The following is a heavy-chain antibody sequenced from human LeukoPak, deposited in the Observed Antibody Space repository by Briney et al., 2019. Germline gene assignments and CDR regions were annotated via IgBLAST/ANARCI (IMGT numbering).Heavy chain of an antibody. D-gene: IGHD1-7*01. CDR2: IYYSGST. Sequence: SETLSLTCTVSGGSISSYYWSWLRQPPGKGLEWIGYIYYSGSTNYNPPLKSRVTISVDTSKNQFSLKLSSVTAADTAVYYCARDRNYLLDYWGQGTLVTVSS. J-gene: IGHJ4*02. V-gene: IGHV4-59*01. CDR3: ARDRNYLLDY. CDR1: GGSISSYY.